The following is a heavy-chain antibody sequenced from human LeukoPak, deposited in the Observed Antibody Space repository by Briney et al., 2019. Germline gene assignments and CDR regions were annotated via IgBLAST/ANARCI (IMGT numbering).Heavy chain of an antibody. CDR1: GFTFSSYE. CDR3: ARVVATGHDPDY. CDR2: ISSGGDTI. D-gene: IGHD6-13*01. V-gene: IGHV3-48*03. J-gene: IGHJ4*02. Sequence: SGGSLRLSCAASGFTFSSYEMNWVRQAPGKGLEWVSYISSGGDTIYYADSVKGRFTISRDNAKNSLYLEMNSLRAEDTAVYYCARVVATGHDPDYWGQGTLVTVSS.